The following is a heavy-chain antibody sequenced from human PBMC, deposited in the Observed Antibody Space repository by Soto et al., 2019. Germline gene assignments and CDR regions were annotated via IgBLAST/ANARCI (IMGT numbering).Heavy chain of an antibody. V-gene: IGHV4-59*01. J-gene: IGHJ4*02. D-gene: IGHD1-26*01. CDR2: IYYSGST. CDR3: PRRYGGNFDY. CDR1: GGSICSYY. Sequence: SETLSLTCTVYGGSICSYYWGWIRQPPGKGLEWIGYIYYSGSTNYNPSLKSRVTISVDTSKNQFSLKLSSVTAADTAVYYCPRRYGGNFDYWGQGTLVTVS.